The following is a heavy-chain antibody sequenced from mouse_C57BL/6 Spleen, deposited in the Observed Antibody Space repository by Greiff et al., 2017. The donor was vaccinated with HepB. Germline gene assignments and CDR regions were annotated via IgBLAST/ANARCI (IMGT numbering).Heavy chain of an antibody. CDR2: ISPSSGYT. V-gene: IGHV1-7*01. D-gene: IGHD1-1*01. CDR3: ARSRTTVVAHFDY. J-gene: IGHJ2*01. CDR1: GYTFTSYW. Sequence: VQLQQSGAELAKPGASVKLSCKASGYTFTSYWMHWVKQRPGQGLEWIGYISPSSGYTKYNQKFKDKATLTADKSSSTAYMQLSSLTYEDSAVYYCARSRTTVVAHFDYWGQGTTLTVSS.